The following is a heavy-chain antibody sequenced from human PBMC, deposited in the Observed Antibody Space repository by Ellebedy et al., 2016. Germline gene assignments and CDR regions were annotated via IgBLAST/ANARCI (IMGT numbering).Heavy chain of an antibody. D-gene: IGHD7-27*01. CDR1: GGTFSSYA. CDR2: IIPILSIT. CDR3: SRAPPPRGDRSADAFDI. J-gene: IGHJ3*02. Sequence: ASVKVSCKASGGTFSSYAISWVRQAPGQGLEWMGRIIPILSITNYAQKFQGRVTITADTSTSTAYMELSSLRSEDTAIYYCSRAPPPRGDRSADAFDIWGQGTMVTVST. V-gene: IGHV1-69*04.